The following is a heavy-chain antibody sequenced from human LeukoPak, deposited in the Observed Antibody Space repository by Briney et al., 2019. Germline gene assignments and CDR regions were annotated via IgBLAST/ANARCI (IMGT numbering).Heavy chain of an antibody. CDR3: ARDRLLWFGEFVDY. CDR2: ISSSSSII. J-gene: IGHJ4*02. V-gene: IGHV3-48*02. Sequence: PGGSLRLSCVASGFTFSTYNMTWVRQAPGKGLEWVSVISSSSSIIHYADSVKGRFTISRDNAEISLYLQMSSLRDEDTAVYYCARDRLLWFGEFVDYWGQGTLVTVSS. CDR1: GFTFSTYN. D-gene: IGHD3-10*01.